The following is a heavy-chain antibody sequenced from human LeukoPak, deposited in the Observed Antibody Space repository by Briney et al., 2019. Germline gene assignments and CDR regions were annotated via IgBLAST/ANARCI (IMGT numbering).Heavy chain of an antibody. Sequence: PSETLSLTCTVSGGSISSGGYYWSWIRQPPGKGLEWIGYIYHSGSTYYNPSLKSRVTISVDRSKIQFSLKLSSVTAADTAVYYCARVPVATIAFDYWGQGTLVTVTS. CDR2: IYHSGST. CDR1: GGSISSGGYY. V-gene: IGHV4-30-2*01. D-gene: IGHD5-12*01. J-gene: IGHJ4*02. CDR3: ARVPVATIAFDY.